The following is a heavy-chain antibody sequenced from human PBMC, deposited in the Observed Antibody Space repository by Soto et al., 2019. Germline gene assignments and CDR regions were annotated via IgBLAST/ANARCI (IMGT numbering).Heavy chain of an antibody. CDR3: ARDENPAAYDSSGLFDY. CDR1: GYXFTSYA. V-gene: IGHV1-3*01. Sequence: ASVKVSCKASGYXFTSYAMHWVRQAPGQRLEWMGWINAGNGNTKYSQKFQGRVTITRDTSASTAYMELSSLRSEDTAVYYCARDENPAAYDSSGLFDYWGQGTLVTVSS. J-gene: IGHJ4*02. D-gene: IGHD3-22*01. CDR2: INAGNGNT.